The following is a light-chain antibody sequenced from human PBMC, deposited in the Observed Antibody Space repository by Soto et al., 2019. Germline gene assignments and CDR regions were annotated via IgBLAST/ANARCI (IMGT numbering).Light chain of an antibody. CDR3: CSYGGSSTYVV. J-gene: IGLJ2*01. CDR2: EVN. CDR1: DSNVGNYNL. V-gene: IGLV2-23*02. Sequence: QSALTQPASVSGSPGQSITISCTGTDSNVGNYNLVSWYQHHPGRAPRLIIYEVNKRPSGVSDRFSGSKSGNTAFLTISGLQPEDEADYSCCSYGGSSTYVVFGGGTKVTVL.